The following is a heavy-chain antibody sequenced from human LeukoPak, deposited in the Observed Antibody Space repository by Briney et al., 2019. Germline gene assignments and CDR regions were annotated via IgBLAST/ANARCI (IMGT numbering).Heavy chain of an antibody. CDR3: AKDPSRGGDPDV. Sequence: PGGSLRLSCAASGFTFSSYSMNWVRQAPGKGLEWVSSITSSGRYIYYADSVKGRFTISRDDSKNTLYLQMNSLRAEDTAVYYCAKDPSRGGDPDVWGKGTTVTISS. CDR2: ITSSGRYI. J-gene: IGHJ6*04. V-gene: IGHV3-21*04. CDR1: GFTFSSYS. D-gene: IGHD2-21*02.